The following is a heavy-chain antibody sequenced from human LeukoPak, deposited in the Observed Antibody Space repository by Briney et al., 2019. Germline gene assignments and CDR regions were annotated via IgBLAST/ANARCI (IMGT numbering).Heavy chain of an antibody. CDR2: IYYSGST. D-gene: IGHD3-9*01. Sequence: SETLSLTCTVSGGSISSYYWSWIRQPPGKGLEWIGYIYYSGSTNYNPSLKSRVTISVDTSKNQFSLKLSSVTAADTAVYHCARTNVAGYYNAFDIWGQGTMVTVSS. CDR1: GGSISSYY. V-gene: IGHV4-59*08. CDR3: ARTNVAGYYNAFDI. J-gene: IGHJ3*02.